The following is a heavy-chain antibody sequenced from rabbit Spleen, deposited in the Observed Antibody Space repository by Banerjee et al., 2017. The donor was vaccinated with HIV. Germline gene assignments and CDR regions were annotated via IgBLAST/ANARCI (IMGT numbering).Heavy chain of an antibody. CDR2: AYAGSSGSA. CDR3: ARDAGTSFSTYGMDL. Sequence: QSLEESGGGLVKPGASLTLTCKASGFSLNSGYYMCWVRQAPGKGLEWVACAYAGSSGSAYSATWAKGRFTISKTSSTTVTLQMTSLTAADTATYFCARDAGTSFSTYGMDLWGPGTLVTVS. CDR1: GFSLNSGYY. J-gene: IGHJ6*01. D-gene: IGHD8-1*01. V-gene: IGHV1S40*01.